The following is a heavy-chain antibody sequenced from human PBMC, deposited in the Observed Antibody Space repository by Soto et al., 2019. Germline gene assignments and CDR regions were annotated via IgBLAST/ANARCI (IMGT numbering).Heavy chain of an antibody. CDR1: GFSLSTSGVG. CDR2: IYWNDDK. D-gene: IGHD3-10*01. Sequence: QITLKESGPTLVKPTQTLTLTCTFSGFSLSTSGVGVGWIRQPPGKALEWLALIYWNDDKRYSPSLKSRLTITKDTSKNQVVLTMTNMDPVDTATYYCAHRTVPLYYYYYYGMDVWGQGTTFTVSS. J-gene: IGHJ6*02. CDR3: AHRTVPLYYYYYYGMDV. V-gene: IGHV2-5*01.